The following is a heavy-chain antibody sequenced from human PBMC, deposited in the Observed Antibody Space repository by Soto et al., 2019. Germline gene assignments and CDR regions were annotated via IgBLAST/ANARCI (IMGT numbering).Heavy chain of an antibody. CDR2: IIPIFGTA. J-gene: IGHJ4*02. V-gene: IGHV1-69*06. CDR3: ASGRIRFLEWLPEYDY. D-gene: IGHD3-3*01. CDR1: GGTFSSYA. Sequence: GASVKVSCKSSGGTFSSYAISWVRQAPGQGLEWMGGIIPIFGTANYAQKFQGRVTITADKSTSTAYMELSSLRSEDTAVYYCASGRIRFLEWLPEYDYWGQGTLVTVSS.